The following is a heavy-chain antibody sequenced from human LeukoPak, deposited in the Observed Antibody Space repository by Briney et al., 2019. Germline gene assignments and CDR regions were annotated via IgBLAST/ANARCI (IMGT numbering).Heavy chain of an antibody. J-gene: IGHJ4*02. CDR2: IYYSGST. Sequence: SETLSLTCTVSGGSISSGDYYWSWIRQHPGKGLEWIGYIYYSGSTHHNPSLKSRVTISVDTSKNQFSLKLNSVTAADTAVYYCVTYGDYRSFDYWGQGTLVTVSS. D-gene: IGHD4-17*01. CDR3: VTYGDYRSFDY. CDR1: GGSISSGDYY. V-gene: IGHV4-31*03.